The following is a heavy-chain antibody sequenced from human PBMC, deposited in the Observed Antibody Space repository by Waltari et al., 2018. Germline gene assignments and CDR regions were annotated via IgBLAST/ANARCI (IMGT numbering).Heavy chain of an antibody. Sequence: EVRLEESGGGLVQPGGSLRLSCAASGFTFRNYWMTYVRQAPGKGLEWVATIKQDGSEKYYADALKGRFTISRDNAKNSLLLQMNSLRAEDTAVYYCARDAMVTPGNHFDYWGHGTLVTVSS. J-gene: IGHJ4*01. CDR3: ARDAMVTPGNHFDY. V-gene: IGHV3-7*01. D-gene: IGHD5-18*01. CDR1: GFTFRNYW. CDR2: IKQDGSEK.